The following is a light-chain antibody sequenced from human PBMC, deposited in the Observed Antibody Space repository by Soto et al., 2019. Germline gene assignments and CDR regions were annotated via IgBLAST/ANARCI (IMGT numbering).Light chain of an antibody. V-gene: IGKV3-15*01. CDR2: DAS. CDR3: HQYNSWPPGT. CDR1: QSISRS. Sequence: EIVLAQSPAILSVSPGERATLSCRASQSISRSLAWYQQKPGQAPRLLISDASTRATGIPARFSGSGSGTEFTLTISSLRSEDFALYYCHQYNSWPPGTFGQGTKVDI. J-gene: IGKJ2*01.